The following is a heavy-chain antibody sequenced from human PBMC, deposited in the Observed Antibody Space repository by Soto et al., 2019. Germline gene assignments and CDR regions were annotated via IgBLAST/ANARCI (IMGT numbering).Heavy chain of an antibody. CDR2: IYYSGST. J-gene: IGHJ4*02. CDR1: GGSISSGDYY. V-gene: IGHV4-30-4*02. Sequence: SETLSLTCTVSGGSISSGDYYWSWIRQPPGKGLEWIGYIYYSGSTYYNPSLKSRVTISVDTSKNQFSLKLSSVTAADTAVYYCARMGHSSSYYYFDYWGQGTLVTVSS. CDR3: ARMGHSSSYYYFDY. D-gene: IGHD6-6*01.